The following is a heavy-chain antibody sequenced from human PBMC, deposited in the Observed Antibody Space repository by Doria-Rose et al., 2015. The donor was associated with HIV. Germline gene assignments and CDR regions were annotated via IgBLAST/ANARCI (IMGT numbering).Heavy chain of an antibody. V-gene: IGHV2-26*01. CDR1: GVSLSSPGMG. CDR3: ARIKSSRWYHKYYFDS. D-gene: IGHD6-13*01. Sequence: QVQLVESGPVLVKPTETLTLTCTVSGVSLSSPGMGVSWIRQPPGKALEWLANIFSDDERSYKTSLKSGLTISRGTSKSQVVLTMTDRDPVDTATYYCARIKSSRWYHKYYFDSWVQGTLVIVSA. CDR2: IFSDDER. J-gene: IGHJ4*02.